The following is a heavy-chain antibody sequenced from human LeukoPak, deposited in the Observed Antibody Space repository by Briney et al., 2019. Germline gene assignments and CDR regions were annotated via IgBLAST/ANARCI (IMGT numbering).Heavy chain of an antibody. V-gene: IGHV3-30*18. CDR3: AKAGRESLRYFDWLWDY. D-gene: IGHD3-9*01. Sequence: RRSLRLSCAASGFTFSSYGMHWVRQAPGKGLEWVAVISYDGTYKYYADSVKGRFTISRDNSKNTLYLQMNSLRAEDTAVYYCAKAGRESLRYFDWLWDYWGQGTLVTVSS. CDR1: GFTFSSYG. J-gene: IGHJ4*02. CDR2: ISYDGTYK.